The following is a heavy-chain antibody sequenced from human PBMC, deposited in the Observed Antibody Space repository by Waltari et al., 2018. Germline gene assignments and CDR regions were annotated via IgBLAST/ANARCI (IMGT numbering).Heavy chain of an antibody. CDR1: GGSISSESYY. CDR3: ARLSYHIVTGYGWFDP. D-gene: IGHD3-9*01. CDR2: ISYSGST. J-gene: IGHJ5*02. V-gene: IGHV4-39*01. Sequence: QLQLQESGPGLVTPSETLSLTCTVSGGSISSESYYWGWIRQPPGKGLEWIGIISYSGSTYYNPSLKSRVTISVDTSKNQFSLKLSSVTAADTAVYYCARLSYHIVTGYGWFDPWGLGTLVTVSS.